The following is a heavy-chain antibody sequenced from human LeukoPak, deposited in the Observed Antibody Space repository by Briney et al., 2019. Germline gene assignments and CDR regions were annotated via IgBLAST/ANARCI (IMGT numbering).Heavy chain of an antibody. V-gene: IGHV4-39*01. D-gene: IGHD6-13*01. CDR3: ARHSLAAAETRAFDI. J-gene: IGHJ3*02. CDR1: GGSISSSSYY. Sequence: SETLSPTCTVSGGSISSSSYYWGWIRQPPGKGLEWIGSIYYSGSTYYNPSLKSRVTISVDTSKNQFSLKLSSVTTADTAVYYCARHSLAAAETRAFDIWGQGTMVTVSS. CDR2: IYYSGST.